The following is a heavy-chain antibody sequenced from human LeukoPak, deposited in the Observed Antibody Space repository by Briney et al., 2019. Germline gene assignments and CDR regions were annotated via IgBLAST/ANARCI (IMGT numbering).Heavy chain of an antibody. CDR1: GFTFSSYS. CDR2: ISSSSSYI. D-gene: IGHD2-15*01. CDR3: AKLGYCSGGSCYDFDY. J-gene: IGHJ4*02. Sequence: GGSLRLSCAASGFTFSSYSMNWVRQAPGKGLEWVSSISSSSSYIYYADPVKGRFTISRDNSKNTLYLQMNSLRAEDTAVYYCAKLGYCSGGSCYDFDYWGQGTLVTVSS. V-gene: IGHV3-21*03.